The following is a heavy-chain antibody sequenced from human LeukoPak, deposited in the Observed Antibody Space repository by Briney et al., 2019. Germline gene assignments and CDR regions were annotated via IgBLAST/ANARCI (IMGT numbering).Heavy chain of an antibody. CDR3: ARERGITMIL. D-gene: IGHD3-22*01. CDR1: GXXXXXXY. J-gene: IGHJ4*02. Sequence: PSETLSLTCTVXGXXXXXXYXXXXXXPXGXXLXWIGYIYYSGSTNYNPSLKXRVTISVDTSKNQFSLKLSSVTXADTAVYYCARERGITMILWGQGTLVTVSS. V-gene: IGHV4-59*01. CDR2: IYYSGST.